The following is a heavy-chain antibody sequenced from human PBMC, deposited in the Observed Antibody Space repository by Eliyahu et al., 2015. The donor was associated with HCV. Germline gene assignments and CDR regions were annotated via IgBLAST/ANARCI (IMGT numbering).Heavy chain of an antibody. CDR1: GGXXSNYY. CDR2: IYKSGSA. Sequence: QVQLQESGPGLVKPSETLSLTCSVSGGXXSNYYWSWIRQPAGKGLEWIGRIYKSGSASYSSSLKSRVTMSVDTSKNQFSLKLTSVTAADTAVYYCARGDYDSSGYNSRFDYWGQGTLVTVSS. V-gene: IGHV4-4*07. J-gene: IGHJ4*02. D-gene: IGHD3-22*01. CDR3: ARGDYDSSGYNSRFDY.